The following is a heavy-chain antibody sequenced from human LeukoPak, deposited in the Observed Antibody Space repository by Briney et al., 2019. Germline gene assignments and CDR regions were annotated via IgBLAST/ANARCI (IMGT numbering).Heavy chain of an antibody. D-gene: IGHD3-22*01. CDR1: GGSFSGYY. Sequence: PSETLSLTCAVYGGSFSGYYWSWIRQPPGKGLEWIGEVFHSGSTNYIPSLKGRVAISVDTSKSQFSLKLSSVTDADTAVYYCARAVSPYYYYYMDVWGKGTTVTVSS. V-gene: IGHV4-34*12. J-gene: IGHJ6*03. CDR2: VFHSGST. CDR3: ARAVSPYYYYYMDV.